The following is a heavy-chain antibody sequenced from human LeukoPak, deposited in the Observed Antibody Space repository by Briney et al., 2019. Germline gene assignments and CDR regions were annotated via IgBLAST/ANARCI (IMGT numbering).Heavy chain of an antibody. CDR2: ISSSSSYI. Sequence: PGGSLRLSCAASGFTFSSYSMNWVRQAPGKGLEWVSSISSSSSYIYYADSVKGRFTISRDNAKNSLYLQMNSLRAEDTAVYYRAREPRIRLWLRFGMDVWGKGTTVTVSS. V-gene: IGHV3-21*01. D-gene: IGHD5-18*01. J-gene: IGHJ6*04. CDR1: GFTFSSYS. CDR3: AREPRIRLWLRFGMDV.